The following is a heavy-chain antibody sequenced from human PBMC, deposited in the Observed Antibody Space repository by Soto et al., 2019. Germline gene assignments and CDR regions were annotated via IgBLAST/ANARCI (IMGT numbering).Heavy chain of an antibody. D-gene: IGHD2-15*01. CDR3: SGCSGGACHQNYGMDV. CDR1: GFTFSSCT. CDR2: ISPSTSHI. V-gene: IGHV3-21*01. J-gene: IGHJ6*02. Sequence: EVPLVESGGGLVKPGGSLRLSCAVSGFTFSSCTMNWVRQAPGKGLEWVSSISPSTSHIYYADSVKGRFTISRDNAKTSLFLQMNSLRAEDTAVYYCSGCSGGACHQNYGMDVWGQGTTVTVSS.